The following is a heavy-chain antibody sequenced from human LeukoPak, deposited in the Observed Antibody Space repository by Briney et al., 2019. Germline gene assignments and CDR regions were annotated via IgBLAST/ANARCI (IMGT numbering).Heavy chain of an antibody. V-gene: IGHV4-59*01. D-gene: IGHD5-12*01. CDR3: ARNLGGNGGSDY. CDR2: LYNSGST. J-gene: IGHJ4*02. CDR1: GDSISTYY. Sequence: SETLSLTCTVSGDSISTYYWSWIRQPPGKGLELTGYLYNSGSTTYNPSLKSRVTISLDTSENQFSLNLSSVTAADTAVYYCARNLGGNGGSDYWGQGTLVTVSS.